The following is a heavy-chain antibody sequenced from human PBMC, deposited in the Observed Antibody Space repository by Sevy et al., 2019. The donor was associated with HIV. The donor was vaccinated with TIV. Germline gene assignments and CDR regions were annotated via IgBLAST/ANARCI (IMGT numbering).Heavy chain of an antibody. CDR2: MRRDGVYK. Sequence: GGSLRLSCAASGFIFSNYGLHWVRQAPGKGLEWVSFMRRDGVYKFYADSVKGRFTISRDNSKNTLFLQMNSLRTEDKDVYLCAKDHRGSGNNSGRWGQGTLVTVSS. CDR1: GFIFSNYG. CDR3: AKDHRGSGNNSGR. J-gene: IGHJ4*02. D-gene: IGHD3-10*01. V-gene: IGHV3-30*02.